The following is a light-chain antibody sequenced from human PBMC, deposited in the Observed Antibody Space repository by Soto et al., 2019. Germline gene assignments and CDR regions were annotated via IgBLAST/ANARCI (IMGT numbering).Light chain of an antibody. J-gene: IGKJ3*01. CDR1: QTISSW. CDR3: QQLNSYPPGT. Sequence: DIQMTQSPSTLSGSVGDRVTITCRASQTISSWLAWYQQKPGKAPKLLIYAASTLQSGVPSRFSGSGSGTDFTLTISSLQPEDFATYYCQQLNSYPPGTFGPGTKVDIK. CDR2: AAS. V-gene: IGKV1-9*01.